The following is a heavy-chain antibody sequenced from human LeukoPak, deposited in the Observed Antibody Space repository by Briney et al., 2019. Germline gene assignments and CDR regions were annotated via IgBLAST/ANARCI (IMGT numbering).Heavy chain of an antibody. V-gene: IGHV3-48*01. J-gene: IGHJ3*02. CDR3: ARVGYGTYRETDGFDI. CDR1: GFTFSSYS. Sequence: GGSLRLSCAASGFTFSSYSMNWVRQAPGKGLEWVSYISSSSSTIYNADSVKGRFTISRDNAKNSLNLQMNSLRAEDTAVYYCARVGYGTYRETDGFDIWGQGTMVTVSS. CDR2: ISSSSSTI. D-gene: IGHD1-26*01.